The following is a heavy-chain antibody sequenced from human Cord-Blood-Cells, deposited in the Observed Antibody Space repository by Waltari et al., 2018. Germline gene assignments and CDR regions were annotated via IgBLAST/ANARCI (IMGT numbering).Heavy chain of an antibody. D-gene: IGHD2-2*01. CDR3: ASRSEVVPAAIEDRYYYYYGMDV. CDR1: GGSISSSSYY. J-gene: IGHJ6*02. V-gene: IGHV4-39*01. Sequence: QLQLQESGPGLVKPSETLSLTCTVSGGSISSSSYYWGWIRQPPGKGLEWIGSIYYSGSTYQNPSLKSRVTISVDTSKNQFSLKLSSVTAADTAVYYCASRSEVVPAAIEDRYYYYYGMDVWGQGTTVTVSS. CDR2: IYYSGST.